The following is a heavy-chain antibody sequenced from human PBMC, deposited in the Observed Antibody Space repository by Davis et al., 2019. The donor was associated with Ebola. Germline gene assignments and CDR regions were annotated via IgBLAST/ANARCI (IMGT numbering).Heavy chain of an antibody. Sequence: GESLKISCAASGFTFSSYSMNWVRQAPGKGLEWVSSISSSSRYIYYADSVKGRFTISSDNAKNSLYLQMNSLRAEDTAVYYCARESPAPGVVIDYYYYYGMDVWGKGTTVTVSS. D-gene: IGHD3-22*01. CDR2: ISSSSRYI. CDR1: GFTFSSYS. J-gene: IGHJ6*04. CDR3: ARESPAPGVVIDYYYYYGMDV. V-gene: IGHV3-21*01.